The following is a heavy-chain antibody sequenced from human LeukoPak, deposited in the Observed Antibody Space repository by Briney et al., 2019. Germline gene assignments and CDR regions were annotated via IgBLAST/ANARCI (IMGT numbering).Heavy chain of an antibody. V-gene: IGHV3-15*01. D-gene: IGHD6-19*01. CDR2: IKSKTDGGTT. J-gene: IGHJ6*04. CDR3: VIDPYSSGLDV. Sequence: GGSLRLSCAASGFTFSNAWMSWVRQPPGKGLEWVGRIKSKTDGGTTDYAAPVKGRFTISRDDSKNTLYLQMNSLKTDGTAVYYCVIDPYSSGLDVWGKGTTVTVSS. CDR1: GFTFSNAW.